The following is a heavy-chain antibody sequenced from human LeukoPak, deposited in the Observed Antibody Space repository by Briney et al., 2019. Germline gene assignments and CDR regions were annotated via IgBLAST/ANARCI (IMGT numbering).Heavy chain of an antibody. J-gene: IGHJ4*02. V-gene: IGHV4-61*01. CDR3: ARGYSYGYGY. Sequence: SETLSLTCTVSGGSVSSGSYYWSWIRQPPGKGLEWIGCIYYSGSTNYNPSLKSRVTISVDTSKNQFSLRLSSVTAADTAVYYCARGYSYGYGYWGQGTLVTVSS. CDR1: GGSVSSGSYY. CDR2: IYYSGST. D-gene: IGHD5-18*01.